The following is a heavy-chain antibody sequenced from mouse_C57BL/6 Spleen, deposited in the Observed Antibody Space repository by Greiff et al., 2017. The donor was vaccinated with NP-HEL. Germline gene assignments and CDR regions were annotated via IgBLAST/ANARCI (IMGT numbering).Heavy chain of an antibody. CDR3: AREDSSVGFAY. Sequence: EVQLQQSGPELVKPGASVKISCKASGYTFTDYYMNWVKQSPGKSLEWIGDINPKNGGTSYNQKFKGKATLTVAKSSSTAYMQLRSLTSEDSAVYYCAREDSSVGFAYWGQGTLVTVSA. CDR1: GYTFTDYY. V-gene: IGHV1-26*01. D-gene: IGHD3-2*01. CDR2: INPKNGGT. J-gene: IGHJ3*01.